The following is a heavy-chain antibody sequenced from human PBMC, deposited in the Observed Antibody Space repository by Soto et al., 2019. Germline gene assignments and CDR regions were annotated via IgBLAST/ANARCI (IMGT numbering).Heavy chain of an antibody. Sequence: ASVKVSCKASGYTFTSYGISWVRQAPGQGLEWMGWISAYNGNTNYAQKLQGRVTMTTDTSTSTAYMELRSLRSDDTAVYYCARDGSDYYGSGSYYTHFDYWGQGTLVTVS. CDR3: ARDGSDYYGSGSYYTHFDY. CDR1: GYTFTSYG. D-gene: IGHD3-10*01. J-gene: IGHJ4*02. CDR2: ISAYNGNT. V-gene: IGHV1-18*01.